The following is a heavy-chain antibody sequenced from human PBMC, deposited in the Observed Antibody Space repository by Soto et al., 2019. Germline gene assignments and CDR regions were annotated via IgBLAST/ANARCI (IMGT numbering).Heavy chain of an antibody. V-gene: IGHV4-34*01. CDR1: GGSFSGYY. Sequence: PSETLSLTCAVYGGSFSGYYWSWIRQPPGKGLEWIGEINHSGSTNYNPSLKSRVTISVDTSKNQFSLKLSSVTAADTAVYYCARGPGGYSSSWYVYYGMDVWGQGTTVTVS. CDR2: INHSGST. J-gene: IGHJ6*02. CDR3: ARGPGGYSSSWYVYYGMDV. D-gene: IGHD6-13*01.